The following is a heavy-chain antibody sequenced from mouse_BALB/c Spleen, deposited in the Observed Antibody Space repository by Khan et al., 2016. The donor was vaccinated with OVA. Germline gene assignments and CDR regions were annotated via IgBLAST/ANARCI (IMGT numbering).Heavy chain of an antibody. D-gene: IGHD2-12*01. CDR1: GDSITSGY. J-gene: IGHJ3*01. Sequence: EVELVESGPSLVKPSQTLSLTCSVTGDSITSGYWNWIRKFPGNKLEYMGYIIYTGYTYYNPSLKSRIPLTRHTSKNQYYLQLNSVTDEDTATYYSARSTYRYAFVYWGQGTLVTVSA. CDR3: ARSTYRYAFVY. CDR2: IIYTGYT. V-gene: IGHV3-8*02.